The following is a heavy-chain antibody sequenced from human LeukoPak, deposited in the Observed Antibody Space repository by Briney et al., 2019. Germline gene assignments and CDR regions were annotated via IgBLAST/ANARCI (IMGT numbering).Heavy chain of an antibody. D-gene: IGHD3-10*01. CDR1: GFTFSSYG. J-gene: IGHJ4*02. V-gene: IGHV3-30*03. Sequence: GGSLRLSCAASGFTFSSYGMHWVRQAPGKGLEWVAVISYDGSNKYYADSVKGRFTISRDNSKNTLYLQMNSLRAEDTALYCCASGDGSGSYSRNFDYWGQGTLVTVSS. CDR2: ISYDGSNK. CDR3: ASGDGSGSYSRNFDY.